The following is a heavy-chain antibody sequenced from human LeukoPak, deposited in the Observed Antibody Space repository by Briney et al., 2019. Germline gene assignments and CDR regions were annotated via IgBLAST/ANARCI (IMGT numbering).Heavy chain of an antibody. V-gene: IGHV3-30*03. J-gene: IGHJ6*03. D-gene: IGHD3-10*01. CDR1: GFTFNSYG. CDR2: ISYDGSDT. Sequence: PGGSLRLSCAASGFTFNSYGMHWVRQAPGKGLEWVAVISYDGSDTHYADSVKDGFTISRDNSKNTLFLQMNSPSADDTAVYYCARGITLVRGITDYYMDVWGKGTTVTVS. CDR3: ARGITLVRGITDYYMDV.